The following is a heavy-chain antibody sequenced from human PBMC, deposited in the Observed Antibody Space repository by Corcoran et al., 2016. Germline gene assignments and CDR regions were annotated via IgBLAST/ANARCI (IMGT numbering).Heavy chain of an antibody. D-gene: IGHD3-22*01. Sequence: EVQLVQSGAEVKKPGESLKISCKGSGYSFTSYWIGWVRQMPGKGLEWMGIIYPGDSDTRYSPSFQGQVTISADKSISTAYLQWSSLKASNTAMDYCAGRWGYYDSSGYSLGWFDPWGQGTLVTVSS. J-gene: IGHJ5*02. CDR2: IYPGDSDT. V-gene: IGHV5-51*01. CDR1: GYSFTSYW. CDR3: AGRWGYYDSSGYSLGWFDP.